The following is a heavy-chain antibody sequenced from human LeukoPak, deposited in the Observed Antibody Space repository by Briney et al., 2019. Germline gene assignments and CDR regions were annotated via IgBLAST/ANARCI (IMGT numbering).Heavy chain of an antibody. Sequence: PSETLSLTCTVSGGSISSSSYYWGWIRQPPGKGLEWIGSIYYSGSTYYNPSLKSRDTISVDTSNYQFSLKLSSVIAADTAVYYCASTPYYIAVAGLFDYWGQGTLVTVSS. CDR3: ASTPYYIAVAGLFDY. J-gene: IGHJ4*02. V-gene: IGHV4-39*01. D-gene: IGHD6-19*01. CDR1: GGSISSSSYY. CDR2: IYYSGST.